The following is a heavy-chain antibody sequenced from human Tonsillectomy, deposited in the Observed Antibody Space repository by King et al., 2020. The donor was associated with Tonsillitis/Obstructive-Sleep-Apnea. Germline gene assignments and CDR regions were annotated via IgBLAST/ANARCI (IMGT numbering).Heavy chain of an antibody. CDR1: GYRFTSYW. Sequence: QLVQSGAEVKKPGESLRISCKGSGYRFTSYWISWVRQMPGKGLEWMGTIDPSDSYTKYSPSFQGHVTISVDKSISTAYLQWSSLKASDTAMYYCARLDLHGGYDNGGYYGMDVWGQGTTVTVSS. CDR3: ARLDLHGGYDNGGYYGMDV. CDR2: IDPSDSYT. V-gene: IGHV5-10-1*03. J-gene: IGHJ6*02. D-gene: IGHD3-22*01.